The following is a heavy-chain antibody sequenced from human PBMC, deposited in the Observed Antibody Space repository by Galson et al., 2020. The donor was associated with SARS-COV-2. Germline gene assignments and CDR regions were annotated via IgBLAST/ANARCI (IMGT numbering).Heavy chain of an antibody. CDR2: ISHDGRIE. Sequence: GGSLRLSCAAPGFTFTNYAIHWVRQAPGKGLEWVAVISHDGRIEVYADSVKGRFTISRDNSENMLFLQMDSLRADDTAVYYCARDVSSGASDIWGQGTMVTVSS. CDR1: GFTFTNYA. D-gene: IGHD1-26*01. V-gene: IGHV3-30*04. J-gene: IGHJ3*02. CDR3: ARDVSSGASDI.